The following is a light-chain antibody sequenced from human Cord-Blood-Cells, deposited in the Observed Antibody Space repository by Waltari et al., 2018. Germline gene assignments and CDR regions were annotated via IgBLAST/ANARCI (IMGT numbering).Light chain of an antibody. CDR3: QQYDNLPFT. CDR1: QDIRNY. CDR2: DAS. J-gene: IGKJ3*01. V-gene: IGKV1-33*01. Sequence: DIQMTQSPSSLSASVGDRVTITCQASQDIRNYLNWYQQKPGKAPKHLIYDASNLETGVPSRFSGSGSGTDFTFTIISLQPEDIATYYCQQYDNLPFTFGPGTKVDIK.